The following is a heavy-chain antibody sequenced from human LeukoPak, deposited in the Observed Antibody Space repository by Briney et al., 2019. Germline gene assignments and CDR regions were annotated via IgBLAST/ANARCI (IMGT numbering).Heavy chain of an antibody. J-gene: IGHJ4*02. D-gene: IGHD2-2*01. V-gene: IGHV3-30*02. CDR1: GFTFSSYG. Sequence: GGSLRLSCAASGFTFSSYGMHWVRQAPGKGLEWVAGIQYDGSNKYYADSVKGRFTISRDNSKNTLYLQMNSLRAEDTAVYYCAKDQVVPVGDRVYWGQGTLVTVSS. CDR2: IQYDGSNK. CDR3: AKDQVVPVGDRVY.